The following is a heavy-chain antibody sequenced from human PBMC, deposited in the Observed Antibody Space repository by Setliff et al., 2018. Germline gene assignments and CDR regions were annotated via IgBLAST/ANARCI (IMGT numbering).Heavy chain of an antibody. Sequence: GGSLRLSCTTSGFNFGAYVMHWVRQAPGKGLEWVAILSYDTTKEYYADSVKGRFTISRDNSKNTLYLQMNRLRAEDTAIYYCARCSSWHGHYPHFNYWGQGTLVTVSS. CDR1: GFNFGAYV. CDR2: LSYDTTKE. D-gene: IGHD6-13*01. J-gene: IGHJ4*02. V-gene: IGHV3-30*03. CDR3: ARCSSWHGHYPHFNY.